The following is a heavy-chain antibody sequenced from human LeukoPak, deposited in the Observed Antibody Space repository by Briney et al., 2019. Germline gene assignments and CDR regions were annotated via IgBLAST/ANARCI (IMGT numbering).Heavy chain of an antibody. J-gene: IGHJ3*02. D-gene: IGHD3-22*01. V-gene: IGHV3-23*01. CDR3: AKEAMIVVVITLDAFDI. Sequence: PGGSLRLSCAASGFTFSSDAMSWVRQAPGKGLEWVSAISGSGGSTYYADSVKGRFTISRDNSKNTLYLQMNSLRAEDTAVYYCAKEAMIVVVITLDAFDIWGQGTMVTVSS. CDR1: GFTFSSDA. CDR2: ISGSGGST.